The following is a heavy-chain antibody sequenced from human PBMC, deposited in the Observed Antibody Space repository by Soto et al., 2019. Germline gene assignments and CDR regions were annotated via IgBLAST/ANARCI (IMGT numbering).Heavy chain of an antibody. J-gene: IGHJ4*02. CDR3: AKDLIDYSISYFDY. V-gene: IGHV3-23*01. Sequence: WGSLRLSCATSGFSFSNYAMSWVRQAPGKGLEWVAGITSTGYTYYVESLKGRFTISRDNSKNTVSLQMNSLRAEDTAVYYCAKDLIDYSISYFDYWGQGTLVTVSS. D-gene: IGHD4-4*01. CDR2: ITSTGYT. CDR1: GFSFSNYA.